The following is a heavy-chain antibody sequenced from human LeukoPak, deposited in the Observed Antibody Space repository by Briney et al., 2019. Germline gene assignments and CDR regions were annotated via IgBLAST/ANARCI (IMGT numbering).Heavy chain of an antibody. V-gene: IGHV1-69*13. CDR3: ARSTTPVRGYRPRFDY. CDR1: GGTFSSYA. CDR2: IIPIFGTA. D-gene: IGHD5-18*01. Sequence: SVKVSCTASGGTFSSYAISWVRQAPGQGLEWMGGIIPIFGTANYAQKFQGRVAITADESTSTAYMELSSLRSEDTAVYYCARSTTPVRGYRPRFDYWGQGTLVTVSS. J-gene: IGHJ4*02.